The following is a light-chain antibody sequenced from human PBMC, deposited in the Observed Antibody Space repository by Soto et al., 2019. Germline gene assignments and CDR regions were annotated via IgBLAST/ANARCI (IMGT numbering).Light chain of an antibody. V-gene: IGKV3D-15*01. Sequence: IVLTQSPATLSVSPGERVTLSCRASENVGTNLAWYQQRPGQPPRLLIYGSSTRATGISATFSGSGSRTEFTLTLSSLQSEDSAVYYCQQYNNWWLSFGGGTRVEIK. CDR2: GSS. CDR1: ENVGTN. J-gene: IGKJ4*01. CDR3: QQYNNWWLS.